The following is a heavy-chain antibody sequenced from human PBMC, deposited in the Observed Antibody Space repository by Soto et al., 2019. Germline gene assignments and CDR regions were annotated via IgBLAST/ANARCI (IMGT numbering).Heavy chain of an antibody. Sequence: QVQLVQSGAEVKKPGASVKVSCKASGYTFTSYGISWVRQAPGQGLEWMRWISAYNGNTNYAQKLQGRVTMTTDTSTSTAYMELRSLRSDDTAVYYCARERVYGDKKVCWYFDLWGRGTLVTVSS. D-gene: IGHD4-17*01. J-gene: IGHJ2*01. CDR1: GYTFTSYG. V-gene: IGHV1-18*01. CDR3: ARERVYGDKKVCWYFDL. CDR2: ISAYNGNT.